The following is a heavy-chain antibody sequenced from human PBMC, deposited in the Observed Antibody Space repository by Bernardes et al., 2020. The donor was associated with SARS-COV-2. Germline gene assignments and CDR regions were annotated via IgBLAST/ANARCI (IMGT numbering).Heavy chain of an antibody. CDR3: ASHSGPAAIRYYYGMDV. J-gene: IGHJ6*02. V-gene: IGHV3-23*01. D-gene: IGHD2-2*02. Sequence: GGSLRLSCAASGFTFSSYAMSWVRQAPGKGLEWVLAISGSGGSTYYADSVKGRFTISRDNSKNTLYLQMNSLRAEDTAVYYCASHSGPAAIRYYYGMDVWGQGTTVTVSS. CDR1: GFTFSSYA. CDR2: ISGSGGST.